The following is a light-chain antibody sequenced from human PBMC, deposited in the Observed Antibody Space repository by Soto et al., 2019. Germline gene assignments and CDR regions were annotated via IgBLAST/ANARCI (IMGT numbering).Light chain of an antibody. CDR3: QQYNSSSQWT. Sequence: DIQMTQSPSTLSASVGDRVTITCRASQTISSWLAWYQQRPGKAPKLLIYDASSLESGVPSRFSGSGSGTQFTLTISSLQPDDVATYYCQQYNSSSQWTFGQGTKVEIE. CDR2: DAS. CDR1: QTISSW. J-gene: IGKJ1*01. V-gene: IGKV1-5*01.